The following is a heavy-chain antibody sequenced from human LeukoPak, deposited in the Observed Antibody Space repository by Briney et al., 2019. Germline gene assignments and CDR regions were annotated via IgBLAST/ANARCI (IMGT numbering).Heavy chain of an antibody. V-gene: IGHV4-34*01. CDR2: INHSGST. J-gene: IGHJ4*02. CDR1: GGSFSGYY. Sequence: SETLSLTCAVYGGSFSGYYWSWIRQPPGKGLEWIGEINHSGSTNYNPSLKSRVTISVDTSKNQFSLKLSSVTAADTAVYYCARQDSSGYEDYWGQGTLVTVSP. D-gene: IGHD3-22*01. CDR3: ARQDSSGYEDY.